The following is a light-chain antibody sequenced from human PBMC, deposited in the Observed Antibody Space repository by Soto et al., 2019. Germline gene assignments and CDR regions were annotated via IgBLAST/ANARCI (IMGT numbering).Light chain of an antibody. CDR3: QQYTNWPYT. Sequence: EIVMTQSPATLSVSPGERASLSCRASQSVGSNLAWYQQTAGQAPRLLIYGASTRATGIPARFSGSGSGTEFTLTLSSLQSEDFAVSSCQQYTNWPYTFGQGTKLEIK. CDR1: QSVGSN. J-gene: IGKJ2*01. V-gene: IGKV3-15*01. CDR2: GAS.